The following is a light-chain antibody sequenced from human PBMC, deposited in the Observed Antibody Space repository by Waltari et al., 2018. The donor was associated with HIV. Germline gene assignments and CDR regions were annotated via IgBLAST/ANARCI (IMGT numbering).Light chain of an antibody. J-gene: IGLJ3*02. CDR3: QSYDSSIRV. CDR2: EDN. Sequence: FMLTQPHSVSESPGKTVTISCTRSSGSIASNYVQWYQQRPGSAPTTVIYEDNQRPSGVPDRCSGSIDSSSNSASLTISGLKTEDEADYYCQSYDSSIRVFGGGTKLTVL. CDR1: SGSIASNY. V-gene: IGLV6-57*04.